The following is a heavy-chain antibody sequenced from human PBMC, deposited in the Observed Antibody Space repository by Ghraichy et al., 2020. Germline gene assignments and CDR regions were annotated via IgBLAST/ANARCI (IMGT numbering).Heavy chain of an antibody. CDR3: ARDEYCSGGSCSNWFDP. D-gene: IGHD2-15*01. CDR1: GYTFTSYG. Sequence: ASVKVSCKASGYTFTSYGISWVRQAPGQGLEWMGWISAYNGNTNYAQKLQGRVTMTTDTSTSTAYMELRSLRSDDTAVYYCARDEYCSGGSCSNWFDPWGKGTLVTVSS. V-gene: IGHV1-18*01. CDR2: ISAYNGNT. J-gene: IGHJ5*02.